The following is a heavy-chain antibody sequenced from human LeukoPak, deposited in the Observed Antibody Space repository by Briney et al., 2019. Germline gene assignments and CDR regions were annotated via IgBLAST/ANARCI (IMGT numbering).Heavy chain of an antibody. CDR3: ARGPGIAAAGPNDAFDI. D-gene: IGHD6-13*01. V-gene: IGHV3-21*01. J-gene: IGHJ3*02. Sequence: GGSLRLSCAASGFTFSSYSMNWVRQAPGKGLEWVSSISSSSSYIYYADSVKGRFPISRDNAKNSLYLQMNSLRAEDTAVYYCARGPGIAAAGPNDAFDIWGQGTMVTVSS. CDR2: ISSSSSYI. CDR1: GFTFSSYS.